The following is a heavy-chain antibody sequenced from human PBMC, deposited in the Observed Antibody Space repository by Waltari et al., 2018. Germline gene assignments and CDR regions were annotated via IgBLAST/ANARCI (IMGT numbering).Heavy chain of an antibody. V-gene: IGHV1-18*01. CDR1: GYTFTSYG. D-gene: IGHD3-16*02. J-gene: IGHJ4*02. Sequence: QVQLVQSGAEVKKTGASVTASGKASGYTFTSYGITWGRQAPGQGLEWMAWISGYNGNTNFAREFQGRVTMTIDTSTSTAYMELRSLRSDDTAVYYCAREAFGGVIAFWGQGTLVTVSS. CDR2: ISGYNGNT. CDR3: AREAFGGVIAF.